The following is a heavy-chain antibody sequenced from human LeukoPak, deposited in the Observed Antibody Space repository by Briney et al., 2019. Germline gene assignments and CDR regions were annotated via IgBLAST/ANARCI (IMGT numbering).Heavy chain of an antibody. CDR3: ARGFPYDFWSGYPGYYFDY. CDR2: INHSGSA. J-gene: IGHJ4*02. V-gene: IGHV4-34*01. CDR1: GGSIDNFY. Sequence: SETLSLTCTVSGGSIDNFYWSWIRQSPGKGLEWIGEINHSGSANYNPSLKSRVTISVDTSKNQFSLKLSSVTAADTAVYYCARGFPYDFWSGYPGYYFDYWGQGTLVTVSS. D-gene: IGHD3-3*01.